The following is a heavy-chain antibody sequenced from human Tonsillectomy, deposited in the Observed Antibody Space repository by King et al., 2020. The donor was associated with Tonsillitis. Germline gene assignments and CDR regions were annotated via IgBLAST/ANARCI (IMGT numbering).Heavy chain of an antibody. V-gene: IGHV3-49*03. Sequence: VQLVESGGGLVQPGRSLRLSCTGSGFTFGDYIMSWFRQAPGKGLEWVGFIRSKTYGGTSEYAASVKGRFIFSRDDSKSVAYLQMNSLKTEDTAVYYCTSRILDYGDYGIRGAFDHWGQGTLVAVSS. CDR1: GFTFGDYI. J-gene: IGHJ4*02. CDR3: TSRILDYGDYGIRGAFDH. D-gene: IGHD4-17*01. CDR2: IRSKTYGGTS.